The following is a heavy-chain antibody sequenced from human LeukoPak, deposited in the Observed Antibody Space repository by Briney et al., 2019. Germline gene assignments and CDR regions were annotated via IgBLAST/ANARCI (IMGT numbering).Heavy chain of an antibody. D-gene: IGHD3-10*01. V-gene: IGHV3-30*04. Sequence: GGSLRLSCADSGFTFSSYAMHWARPAPGKGLEWMAVISYDGRNQYYADSVKGRFTISRDDSKNTLYLHMDSLRPEDTAVYYCARGSSGDYYRYYGMGVWGQGTTVTVSS. J-gene: IGHJ6*02. CDR3: ARGSSGDYYRYYGMGV. CDR1: GFTFSSYA. CDR2: ISYDGRNQ.